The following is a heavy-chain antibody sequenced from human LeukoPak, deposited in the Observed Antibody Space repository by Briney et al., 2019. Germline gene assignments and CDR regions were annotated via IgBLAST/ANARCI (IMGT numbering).Heavy chain of an antibody. V-gene: IGHV4-34*01. CDR2: INHSGST. D-gene: IGHD3-3*01. Sequence: PSETLSLTCAFCGGSFSGYYWSCVRQPLGKGLEWIGEINHSGSTNYNPSLKSRVTISADTSKKRFSLKLRSVTAADTAVYYCTRGSYNVLSGYSTLGEFWGQGTLVIVSS. CDR3: TRGSYNVLSGYSTLGEF. CDR1: GGSFSGYY. J-gene: IGHJ1*01.